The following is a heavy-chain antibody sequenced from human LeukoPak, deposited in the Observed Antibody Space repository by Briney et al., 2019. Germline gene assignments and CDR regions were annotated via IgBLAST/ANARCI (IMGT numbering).Heavy chain of an antibody. CDR2: ISGGGDIT. D-gene: IGHD2-21*02. Sequence: GGSLRLSCAASGFNFANHAMSWVRQTAGKGLEWGSAISGGGDITYYADSVKGRFTISRDNSKDTLFLQMHSLRPGDTAVYYCVREDTPATANYWGQGTLVTISS. CDR3: VREDTPATANY. V-gene: IGHV3-23*01. CDR1: GFNFANHA. J-gene: IGHJ4*02.